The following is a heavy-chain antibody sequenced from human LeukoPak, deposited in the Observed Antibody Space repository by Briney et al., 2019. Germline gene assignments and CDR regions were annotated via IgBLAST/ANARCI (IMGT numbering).Heavy chain of an antibody. V-gene: IGHV3-21*01. Sequence: ESGGSLRLSCAASGFTFSTYFMKWVRQAPGKGLEWVSSISSSIYMYYADSVKGRFTISRDNPKNSLYLQMNSLRAEDTAVYYCARTSGDYWGQGTLVTVSS. CDR1: GFTFSTYF. CDR3: ARTSGDY. D-gene: IGHD3-10*01. J-gene: IGHJ4*02. CDR2: ISSSIYM.